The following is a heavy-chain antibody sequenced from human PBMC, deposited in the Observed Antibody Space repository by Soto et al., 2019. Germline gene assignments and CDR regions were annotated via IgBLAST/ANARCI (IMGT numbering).Heavy chain of an antibody. CDR1: GFTFSNAW. D-gene: IGHD2-2*01. V-gene: IGHV3-15*01. Sequence: EVQLVESGGGLVKPGGSLRLSCAASGFTFSNAWMSWVRQAPGKGLEWVGRIKSKTDGGTTDYAAPVKGRFTISRNYSKNTLYLQMNSLKTEDTAVYYFTSGHIVVVPAAVSLVAFDYWGQGTLVTVSS. CDR3: TSGHIVVVPAAVSLVAFDY. CDR2: IKSKTDGGTT. J-gene: IGHJ4*02.